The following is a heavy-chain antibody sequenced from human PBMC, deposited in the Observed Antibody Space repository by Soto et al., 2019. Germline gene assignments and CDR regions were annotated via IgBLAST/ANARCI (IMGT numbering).Heavy chain of an antibody. J-gene: IGHJ3*02. CDR1: GFTFSSYA. CDR2: ISGSGGST. CDR3: AKDPAQVPSRWGSYAFDI. V-gene: IGHV3-23*01. Sequence: GGSLRLSCAASGFTFSSYAMSWVRQAPGKGLEWVSAISGSGGSTYYADSVKGRFTISRDNSKNTLYLQMNSLRAEDTAVYYCAKDPAQVPSRWGSYAFDIWGQGTMVTVSS. D-gene: IGHD6-13*01.